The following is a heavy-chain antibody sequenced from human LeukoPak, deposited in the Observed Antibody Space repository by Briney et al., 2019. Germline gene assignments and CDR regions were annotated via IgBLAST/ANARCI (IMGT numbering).Heavy chain of an antibody. CDR1: GFTFSSYW. CDR2: INGDGSST. Sequence: GGSLRLSCAASGFTFSSYWMHWVRHAPGKGLVWVSRINGDGSSTSYADSVKGRFTISRDNAKNTLYLQMNSLRADDTAVYYCTRDMSPAHFWGQGTLVTVSS. CDR3: TRDMSPAHF. V-gene: IGHV3-74*01. D-gene: IGHD3-10*02. J-gene: IGHJ4*02.